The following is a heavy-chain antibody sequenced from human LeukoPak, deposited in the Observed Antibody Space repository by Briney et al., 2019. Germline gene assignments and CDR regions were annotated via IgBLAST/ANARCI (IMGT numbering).Heavy chain of an antibody. CDR3: ARTSEGYCSGGSCWDFYYYRDV. J-gene: IGHJ6*03. Sequence: SETLSLTCTVSGGSISGYYWSWMRQPPGKGLEWIGYIYYSRSTNYNPSLKSRVTISVDTSKNQFSLKLSSVTDAHTAVDYCARTSEGYCSGGSCWDFYYYRDVWGKGTGVSVSS. D-gene: IGHD2-15*01. CDR1: GGSISGYY. V-gene: IGHV4-59*01. CDR2: IYYSRST.